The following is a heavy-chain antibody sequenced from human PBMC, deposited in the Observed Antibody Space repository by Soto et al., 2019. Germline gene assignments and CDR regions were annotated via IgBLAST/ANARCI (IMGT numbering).Heavy chain of an antibody. CDR2: INTNNGGT. CDR1: GYTFTANY. CDR3: ARGSFVGANGGADAFDS. Sequence: VQLVQSEADVEKPGASVTVSCKTSGYTFTANYIHWVRQAPGQGLEWMRWINTNNGGTHFAQKFQDWVTLTRDKSISTAYMELRRLKSDDTAIYYCARGSFVGANGGADAFDSWGQGTMVSVSS. V-gene: IGHV1-2*04. D-gene: IGHD1-26*01. J-gene: IGHJ3*02.